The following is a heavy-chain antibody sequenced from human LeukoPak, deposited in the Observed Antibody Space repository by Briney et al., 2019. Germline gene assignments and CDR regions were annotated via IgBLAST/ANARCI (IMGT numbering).Heavy chain of an antibody. Sequence: GGSLRLSCEASGFTFSSYAMSWVRQAPGKGLEWVSAISGSGGTTYYADSVKSRFTISRDNSKNTLYLQMSSLRAEDTAVYFCAKQAGGSGNYYYYWGQGTLVTVSS. CDR1: GFTFSSYA. CDR2: ISGSGGTT. J-gene: IGHJ4*02. D-gene: IGHD3-10*01. CDR3: AKQAGGSGNYYYY. V-gene: IGHV3-23*01.